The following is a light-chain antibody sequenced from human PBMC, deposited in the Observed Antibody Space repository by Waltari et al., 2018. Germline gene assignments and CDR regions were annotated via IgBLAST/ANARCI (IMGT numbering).Light chain of an antibody. J-gene: IGKJ1*01. CDR1: RSISYTKNY. Sequence: DIILTQSPETLAVSLGERATINCKSSRSISYTKNYLSWYQQKPGQAPRLLISWASTRDFGVPDRFSGSGSGADFTLTIDGLQAEDVAVYYCQQYYSNPTFGQGTKGQIK. V-gene: IGKV4-1*01. CDR3: QQYYSNPT. CDR2: WAS.